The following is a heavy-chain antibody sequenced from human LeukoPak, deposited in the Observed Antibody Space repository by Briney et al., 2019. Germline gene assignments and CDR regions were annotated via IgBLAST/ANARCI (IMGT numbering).Heavy chain of an antibody. CDR2: IYHSGST. J-gene: IGHJ3*02. D-gene: IGHD3-22*01. Sequence: SETLSLTCAVSGGSISSSNWWSWVRQPPGKGLEWIGEIYHSGSTNYNPSLKSRVTISVDKSKNQFSLKLSSVTAADTAVYYCASRVVVVIIDAFDIWGQGTMVTVSS. V-gene: IGHV4-4*02. CDR1: GGSISSSNW. CDR3: ASRVVVVIIDAFDI.